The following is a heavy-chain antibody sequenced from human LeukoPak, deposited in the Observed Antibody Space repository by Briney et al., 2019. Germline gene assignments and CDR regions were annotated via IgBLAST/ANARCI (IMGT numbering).Heavy chain of an antibody. CDR2: ISGSGGST. J-gene: IGHJ4*02. Sequence: PGGSLRLSCAASGFTVSSNYMSWVRQAPGKGLEWVSAISGSGGSTYYADSVKGRFTISRDNSKNTLYLQMNSLRAEDTAVYYCAKRWHHDFWIYFDYWGQGTLVTVSS. CDR3: AKRWHHDFWIYFDY. D-gene: IGHD3-3*01. V-gene: IGHV3-23*01. CDR1: GFTVSSNY.